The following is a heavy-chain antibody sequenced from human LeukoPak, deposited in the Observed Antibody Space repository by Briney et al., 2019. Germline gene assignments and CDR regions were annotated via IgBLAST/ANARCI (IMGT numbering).Heavy chain of an antibody. V-gene: IGHV4-30-2*01. CDR2: IYHSGST. J-gene: IGHJ3*02. Sequence: KTSQTLSLTCAVSGVSISSGGYSWRWIRQPPGKGLEWIGYIYHSGSTYYNPSLKSRVTISVDRSKNQFSLKLSSVTAADTAVYYCARGRDYYGSGSYHDAFDIWGQGTMVTVSS. CDR3: ARGRDYYGSGSYHDAFDI. CDR1: GVSISSGGYS. D-gene: IGHD3-10*01.